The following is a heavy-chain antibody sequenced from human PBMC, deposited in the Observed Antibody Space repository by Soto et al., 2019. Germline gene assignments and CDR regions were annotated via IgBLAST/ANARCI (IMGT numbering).Heavy chain of an antibody. J-gene: IGHJ3*02. Sequence: TLSLTCTVSGGSISSSSYYWGWIRQPPGKGLEWIGSIYYSGSTYYNPSLKSRVTISVDTSKNQFSLKLSSVTAADTAVYYCARLSSSGAFDIWGQGTMVTVSS. CDR1: GGSISSSSYY. V-gene: IGHV4-39*01. D-gene: IGHD3-22*01. CDR3: ARLSSSGAFDI. CDR2: IYYSGST.